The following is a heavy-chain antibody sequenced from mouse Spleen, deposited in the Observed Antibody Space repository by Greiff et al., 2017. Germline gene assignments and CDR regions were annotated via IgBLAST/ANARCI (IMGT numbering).Heavy chain of an antibody. V-gene: IGHV1-22*01. CDR2: INPNNGGT. J-gene: IGHJ2*01. Sequence: VQLQQSGPELVKPGASVKMSCKASGYTFTDYNMHWVKQSHGKSLEWIGYINPNNGGTSYNQKFKGKATLTVNKSSSTAYMELRSLTSEDSAVYYCARSYYGDYAFDYWGQGTTLTVSS. CDR3: ARSYYGDYAFDY. D-gene: IGHD2-13*01. CDR1: GYTFTDYN.